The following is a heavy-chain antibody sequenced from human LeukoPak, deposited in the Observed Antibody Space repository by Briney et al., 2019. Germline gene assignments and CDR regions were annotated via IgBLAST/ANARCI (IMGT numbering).Heavy chain of an antibody. D-gene: IGHD4-11*01. CDR2: INHSGST. V-gene: IGHV4-34*01. CDR1: GGSFSGYY. CDR3: ARETEDYRDFDY. J-gene: IGHJ4*02. Sequence: PSETLSLTCAVYGGSFSGYYWSWIRQPPGKGLEWIGEINHSGSTNYNPSLKSRVTISLDTSKNQFSLKLSSVTAADTAVYYCARETEDYRDFDYWGQGTLVTVSS.